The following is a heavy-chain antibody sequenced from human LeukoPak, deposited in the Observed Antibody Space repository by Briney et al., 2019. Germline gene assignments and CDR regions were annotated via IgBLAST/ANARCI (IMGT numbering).Heavy chain of an antibody. CDR2: ISSSSSYI. Sequence: GGSLRLSCAASGFTFSSYSMNWVRQAPGKGLEWVSSISSSSSYIYYADSVKGRFTISRDNAKNSLYLQMNSLRAEDTAVYYCARDRGSSRLYYGSGSGYFDYWGQGTLVTVSS. D-gene: IGHD3-10*01. V-gene: IGHV3-21*01. J-gene: IGHJ4*02. CDR3: ARDRGSSRLYYGSGSGYFDY. CDR1: GFTFSSYS.